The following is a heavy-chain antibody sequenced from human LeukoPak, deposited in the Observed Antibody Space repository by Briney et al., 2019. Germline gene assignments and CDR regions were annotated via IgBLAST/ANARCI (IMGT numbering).Heavy chain of an antibody. Sequence: SETLSLTCAVSGYSISSGYYWGWIRQPPGKGLEWIGIIYHSGTTYYNPSLKSRVTISVDTSKNQFSLKLGSVTAADTAVYYCASQTIVGASPFDYWGQGTLVTVSS. CDR2: IYHSGTT. D-gene: IGHD1-26*01. CDR3: ASQTIVGASPFDY. CDR1: GYSISSGYY. V-gene: IGHV4-38-2*01. J-gene: IGHJ4*02.